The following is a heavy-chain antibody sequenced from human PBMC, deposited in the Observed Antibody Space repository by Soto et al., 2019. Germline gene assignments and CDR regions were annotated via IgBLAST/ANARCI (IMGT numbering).Heavy chain of an antibody. D-gene: IGHD5-18*01. Sequence: QVQLVESGGGVVQPGRSLRLSCAASGFTFSSYAMHWVRQPPGKGLEWVAGISYDGNKKYYAESVKGRFTISRDNSKNTLYMQMNSLRAEDTAVYYCARDRAGIQLCSPFFDYWGQGTLVTVSS. CDR1: GFTFSSYA. J-gene: IGHJ4*02. V-gene: IGHV3-30-3*01. CDR2: ISYDGNKK. CDR3: ARDRAGIQLCSPFFDY.